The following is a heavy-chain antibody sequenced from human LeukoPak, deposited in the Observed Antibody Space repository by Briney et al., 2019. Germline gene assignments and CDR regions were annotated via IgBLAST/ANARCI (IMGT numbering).Heavy chain of an antibody. CDR1: GXSMSSSPHY. V-gene: IGHV4-39*01. CDR3: ARHDCDSSRCSVNWFDP. J-gene: IGHJ5*02. D-gene: IGHD3-22*01. Sequence: PSETLSLTWTVSGXSMSSSPHYWGWIRQPPGKGQEWIGTIYDSGNTNYNPSLRSRLTISVDTSRNQFSLKLSSVTAADTAVYYCARHDCDSSRCSVNWFDPWGQGTLVTVSS. CDR2: IYDSGNT.